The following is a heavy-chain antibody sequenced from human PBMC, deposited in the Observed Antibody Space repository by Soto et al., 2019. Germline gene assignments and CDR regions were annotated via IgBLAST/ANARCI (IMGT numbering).Heavy chain of an antibody. J-gene: IGHJ3*01. CDR1: GFTFSTYG. CDR3: ARFLFSRPGNDALDV. D-gene: IGHD2-21*01. V-gene: IGHV3-21*02. CDR2: IGRLITAI. Sequence: DVQLVESGGGLVKPGGSLRLSCAASGFTFSTYGMTWVRQAPGKGLEWVSSIGRLITAIFYSASVKGRFAVSRDNAQNSLFLQLNSLSVEDTAGYYCARFLFSRPGNDALDVWGQGTVVTFSS.